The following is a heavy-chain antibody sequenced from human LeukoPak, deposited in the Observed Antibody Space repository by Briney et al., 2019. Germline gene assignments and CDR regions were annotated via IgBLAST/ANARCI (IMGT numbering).Heavy chain of an antibody. CDR3: AKLGPTTSGTNY. J-gene: IGHJ4*02. Sequence: PGGSLRLSCAASGFTFSRYGMHWVRQAPGKGLEWVAVISYDGSNKYYADSVKGRFTISRDNSKNTLYLQMNSLRGEDTAVYYCAKLGPTTSGTNYWGQGTLVTVSS. D-gene: IGHD1-26*01. V-gene: IGHV3-30*18. CDR1: GFTFSRYG. CDR2: ISYDGSNK.